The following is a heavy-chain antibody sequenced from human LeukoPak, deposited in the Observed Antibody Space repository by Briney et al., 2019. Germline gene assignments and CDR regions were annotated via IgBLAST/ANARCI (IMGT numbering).Heavy chain of an antibody. Sequence: GGSLRLSCAASGFSFNIYSMNWVRQAPGKGLEWVSSISSSSGYIYYADSVKGRFTISRDNSQNTLYLQMNSLRAEDTAVYYCAKGSAGTYDYWGQGTLVTVSS. CDR2: ISSSSGYI. V-gene: IGHV3-21*04. D-gene: IGHD1-7*01. CDR1: GFSFNIYS. J-gene: IGHJ4*02. CDR3: AKGSAGTYDY.